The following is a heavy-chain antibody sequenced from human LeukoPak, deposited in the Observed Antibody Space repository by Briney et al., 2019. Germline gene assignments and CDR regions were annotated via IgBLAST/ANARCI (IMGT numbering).Heavy chain of an antibody. CDR3: ARDPYYYDSSGLGYGMDV. D-gene: IGHD3-22*01. V-gene: IGHV3-9*01. Sequence: GGSLRLSCAASGFTFDDYAMHWVRQAPGKGLEWVSGISWNSGSIGYADSVKGRFTISRDNAKKSLYLQMNSLRAEDTAVYYCARDPYYYDSSGLGYGMDVWGQGTTVTVSS. CDR1: GFTFDDYA. J-gene: IGHJ6*02. CDR2: ISWNSGSI.